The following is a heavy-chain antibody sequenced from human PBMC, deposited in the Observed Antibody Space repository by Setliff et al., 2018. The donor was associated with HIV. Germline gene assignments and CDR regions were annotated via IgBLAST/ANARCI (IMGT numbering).Heavy chain of an antibody. CDR1: GGSISSYY. CDR2: IYNGGST. CDR3: ARDRICSGGSCYVGWFDP. J-gene: IGHJ5*02. D-gene: IGHD2-15*01. V-gene: IGHV4-4*08. Sequence: SETLSLTCTVSGGSISSYYWSWIRQPPGKGLEWIGYIYNGGSTNYNPSLKSRVTISADTSKNQFSLKLSSVTAADTAVYYCARDRICSGGSCYVGWFDPWGQGTLVTVSS.